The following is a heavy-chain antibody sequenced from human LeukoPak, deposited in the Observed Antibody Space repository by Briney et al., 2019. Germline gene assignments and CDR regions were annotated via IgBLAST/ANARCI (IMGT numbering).Heavy chain of an antibody. V-gene: IGHV1-46*01. J-gene: IGHJ4*02. Sequence: ASVKVSCKASGYTFTSYYMHWVRQAPGHGLEWMGIINPSGGSTSYAQKFQGRVTMTRDTSTSTVYMELSSLRSEDTAVYYCARDAKRWLQSYYFDYWGQGTLVTVSS. CDR1: GYTFTSYY. CDR2: INPSGGST. CDR3: ARDAKRWLQSYYFDY. D-gene: IGHD5-24*01.